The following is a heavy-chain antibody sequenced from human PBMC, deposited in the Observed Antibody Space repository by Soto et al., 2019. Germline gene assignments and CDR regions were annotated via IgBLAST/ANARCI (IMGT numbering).Heavy chain of an antibody. D-gene: IGHD6-13*01. Sequence: QVQLVQSGAEVKKPGSSVKVSCKASGGTFSSYAISWVRQAPGQGLEWMGGIIPIFGTANYAQKFQGRVTITAYESTSTAYMELSSLRSEDTAVYYCARDSQPDSSSWYGNWFDPWGQGTLVTVSS. CDR3: ARDSQPDSSSWYGNWFDP. CDR2: IIPIFGTA. V-gene: IGHV1-69*01. CDR1: GGTFSSYA. J-gene: IGHJ5*02.